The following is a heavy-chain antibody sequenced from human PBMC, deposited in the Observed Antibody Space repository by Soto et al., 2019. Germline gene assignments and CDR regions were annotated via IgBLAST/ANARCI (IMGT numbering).Heavy chain of an antibody. CDR3: ASPSSGYSLDY. Sequence: GGSLRLSCAASGFTFSDYYMSWIRQAPGKGLEWVSYISSSGSTIYYADSVKGRFTISRDNAKNSLYLQMNSLRAEDPAVYYCASPSSGYSLDYWGQGTLVTVSS. V-gene: IGHV3-11*01. CDR1: GFTFSDYY. CDR2: ISSSGSTI. J-gene: IGHJ4*02. D-gene: IGHD3-22*01.